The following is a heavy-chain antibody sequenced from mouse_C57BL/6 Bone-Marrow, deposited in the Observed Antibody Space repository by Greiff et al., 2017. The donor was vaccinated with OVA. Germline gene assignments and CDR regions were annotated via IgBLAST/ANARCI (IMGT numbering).Heavy chain of an antibody. J-gene: IGHJ1*03. CDR3: ARWTTTVVATRYFDD. D-gene: IGHD1-1*01. Sequence: EVQLQRSGPVLVKPGASVKMSCKASGYTFTDYYMNWVNQRHGKSLEWIGVINPYNGSTNYTEKFKGKATLTVDKSSSTAYMELISLTSEDSAVYYCARWTTTVVATRYFDDWGTGTTVTVSS. V-gene: IGHV1-19*01. CDR2: INPYNGST. CDR1: GYTFTDYY.